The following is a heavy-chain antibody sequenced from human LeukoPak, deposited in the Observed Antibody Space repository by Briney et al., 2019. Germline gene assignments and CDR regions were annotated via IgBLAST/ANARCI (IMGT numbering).Heavy chain of an antibody. D-gene: IGHD3-22*01. J-gene: IGHJ4*02. V-gene: IGHV3-53*01. CDR2: IYSGGST. Sequence: GESLKISCAASGFPLSSNYMSWVRQAPGKGLEWVSVIYSGGSTYYADSVKGRFTISRDNSKNTLYLQMNSLRAEDTAVYYCARKGNYYDSSGLDYWGQGTLVTVSS. CDR1: GFPLSSNY. CDR3: ARKGNYYDSSGLDY.